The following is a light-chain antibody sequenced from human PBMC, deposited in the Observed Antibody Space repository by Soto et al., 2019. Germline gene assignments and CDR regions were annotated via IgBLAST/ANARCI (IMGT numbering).Light chain of an antibody. CDR3: QQYGSSGT. Sequence: DIQMTQSPSTLSASVGDRVTITCRADQSITRWLAWFQQKPGKAPSLLIYDATNLQPGVPSRFSGSGSGTEFTLTISSLQPDDFAVYYCQQYGSSGTFGQGTKVDIK. CDR2: DAT. V-gene: IGKV1-5*01. CDR1: QSITRW. J-gene: IGKJ1*01.